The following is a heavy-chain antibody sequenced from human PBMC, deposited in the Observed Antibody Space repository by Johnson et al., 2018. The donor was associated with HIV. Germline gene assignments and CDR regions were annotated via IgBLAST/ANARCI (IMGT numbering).Heavy chain of an antibody. D-gene: IGHD3-22*01. Sequence: VQLVESGGGLVQPGGSLRLSCAASGFTFSSYDMHWVRQATGQGLEWVSAIGTAGDTYYPGSVKGRFSISRDNAKHSLDLQMNSLRAEDTAVYYCARDRGYWDAFDIWGQGTMVTVSS. CDR1: GFTFSSYD. CDR2: IGTAGDT. V-gene: IGHV3-13*01. J-gene: IGHJ3*02. CDR3: ARDRGYWDAFDI.